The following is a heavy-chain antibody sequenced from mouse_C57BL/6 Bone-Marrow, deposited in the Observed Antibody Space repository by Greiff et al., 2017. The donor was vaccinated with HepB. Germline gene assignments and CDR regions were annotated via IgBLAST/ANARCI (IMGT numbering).Heavy chain of an antibody. Sequence: QVQLQQSGAELVKPGASVKLSCKASGYTFTSYWMHWVKQRPGRGLEWIGRIDPNSGGTKYNEKFKSKATLTVDKPSSTAYMQLSSLTSEDSAVYDCARCDYGSSPYAMDYWGQGTSVTVSS. V-gene: IGHV1-72*01. CDR3: ARCDYGSSPYAMDY. CDR2: IDPNSGGT. J-gene: IGHJ4*01. D-gene: IGHD1-1*01. CDR1: GYTFTSYW.